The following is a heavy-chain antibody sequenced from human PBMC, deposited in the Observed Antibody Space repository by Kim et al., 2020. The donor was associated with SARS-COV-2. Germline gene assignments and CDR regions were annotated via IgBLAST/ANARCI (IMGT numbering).Heavy chain of an antibody. CDR3: ARYSFRSGSHYNVEMTYQVYWYFDL. D-gene: IGHD3-10*01. Sequence: SETLSLTCTVSGGSISSYYWSWIRQPPGKGLEWIGYIYYSGSTNYNPSLKSRVAISVDTSKNQFSLKLSSVTAADTAVYYCARYSFRSGSHYNVEMTYQVYWYFDLWGRGTLVTVSS. V-gene: IGHV4-59*01. J-gene: IGHJ2*01. CDR2: IYYSGST. CDR1: GGSISSYY.